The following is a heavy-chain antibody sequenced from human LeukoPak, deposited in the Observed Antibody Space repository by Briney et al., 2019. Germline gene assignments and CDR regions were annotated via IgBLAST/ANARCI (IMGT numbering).Heavy chain of an antibody. CDR1: GGTFSSYA. CDR2: IISIFGRA. J-gene: IGHJ4*02. CDR3: AARAGGGTLDYFDY. Sequence: SVTVSCKASGGTFSSYAISWVRQAPGQGLEWMGWIISIFGRANYAQKFQGRVTITTDESMSTAYMELSSLRCEDTGLYFCAARAGGGTLDYFDYWGQGTLVTVSP. V-gene: IGHV1-69*05. D-gene: IGHD2-8*02.